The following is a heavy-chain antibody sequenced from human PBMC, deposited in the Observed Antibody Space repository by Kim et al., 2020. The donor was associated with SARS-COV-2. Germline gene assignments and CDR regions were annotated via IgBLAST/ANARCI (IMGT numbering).Heavy chain of an antibody. Sequence: LKSRVTISLDTSQNQFSLKLSSVTAADTAVYYCARAYYDSSGYYVDAFDIWGQGTMVTVSS. V-gene: IGHV4-30-2*04. J-gene: IGHJ3*02. D-gene: IGHD3-22*01. CDR3: ARAYYDSSGYYVDAFDI.